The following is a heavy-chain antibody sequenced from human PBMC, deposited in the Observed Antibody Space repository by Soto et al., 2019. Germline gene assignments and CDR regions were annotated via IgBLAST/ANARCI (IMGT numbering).Heavy chain of an antibody. V-gene: IGHV4-34*01. J-gene: IGHJ6*02. CDR1: GGSFSGYY. CDR3: ARGGEYYDFWSGYYLSYGMDV. D-gene: IGHD3-3*01. CDR2: INHSGST. Sequence: SETLSLTCAVYGGSFSGYYWSWIRQPPGKGLEWIGEINHSGSTNYNPSLKSRVTISVDTSKNQFSLKLSSVTAADTAVYYCARGGEYYDFWSGYYLSYGMDVWGQGTTVTAP.